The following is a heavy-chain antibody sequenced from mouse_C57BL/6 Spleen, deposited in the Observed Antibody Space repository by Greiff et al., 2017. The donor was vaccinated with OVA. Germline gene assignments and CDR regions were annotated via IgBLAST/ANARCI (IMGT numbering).Heavy chain of an antibody. D-gene: IGHD4-1*01. CDR1: GYSFTSYY. Sequence: VQLQQSGPELVKPGASVKISCKASGYSFTSYYIHWVKQRPGQGLEWIGRIYPGSGNTKYNEKFKGKATLTADTSSSTAYMQLSSLTSEDSAVYYCDVLGRAMDYWGQGTSVTVSS. CDR2: IYPGSGNT. CDR3: DVLGRAMDY. J-gene: IGHJ4*01. V-gene: IGHV1-66*01.